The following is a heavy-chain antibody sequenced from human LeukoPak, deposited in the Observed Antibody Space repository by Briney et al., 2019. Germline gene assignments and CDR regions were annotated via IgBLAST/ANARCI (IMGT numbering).Heavy chain of an antibody. D-gene: IGHD3-22*01. V-gene: IGHV4-34*01. CDR1: GASVSRSY. J-gene: IGHJ4*02. CDR3: AHSVFYDSTAAY. Sequence: KPSETLSLTCIVSGASVSRSYWSWVRQPPGKGLEWIGEINHSGSTNYNPSLMGRVTISVDTSKTQFSLKLSSVTAADTAVHYCAHSVFYDSTAAYWGQGTLVAVSS. CDR2: INHSGST.